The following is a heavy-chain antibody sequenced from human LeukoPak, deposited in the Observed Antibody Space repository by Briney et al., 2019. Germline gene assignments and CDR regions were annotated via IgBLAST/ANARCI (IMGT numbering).Heavy chain of an antibody. V-gene: IGHV1-2*04. CDR3: ARGLEMATINPYDAFDI. Sequence: ASVKVSCKASGYTFTGYYMHWVRQAPGQGLEWMGWINPNSGGTNYAQKFQGWVTMTRDTSISTAYMELSRLRSDDTAVYYCARGLEMATINPYDAFDIWGQGTMVTVSS. J-gene: IGHJ3*02. CDR1: GYTFTGYY. CDR2: INPNSGGT. D-gene: IGHD5-24*01.